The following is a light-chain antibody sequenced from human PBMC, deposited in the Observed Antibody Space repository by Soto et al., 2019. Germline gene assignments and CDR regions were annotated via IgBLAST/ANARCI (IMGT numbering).Light chain of an antibody. CDR2: AAS. CDR1: QSLLHITGETF. V-gene: IGKV2D-29*02. Sequence: VMTQTPLSLSAPPGQPAYISCKASQSLLHITGETFLFWYLQKPGQSPQLLLYAASNRATGIPAGFSGSGSGTDFTPTISSLQSEDFAVYYCQQYNNWPPWTFGQGTKVDIK. CDR3: QQYNNWPPWT. J-gene: IGKJ1*01.